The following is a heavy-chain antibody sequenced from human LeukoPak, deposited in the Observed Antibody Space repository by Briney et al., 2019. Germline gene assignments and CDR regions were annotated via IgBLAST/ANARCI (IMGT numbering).Heavy chain of an antibody. CDR1: GFTFSSYG. Sequence: GGSLRLSCAASGFTFSSYGMHWVRQAPGKGLEWVAVIWYDGSNKYYADSVKGRFTISRDNSKNTLYLQMNSLRAEDTAVYYCARGRLVPKRGADYWGQGTLVTVSS. D-gene: IGHD3-9*01. J-gene: IGHJ4*02. V-gene: IGHV3-33*01. CDR2: IWYDGSNK. CDR3: ARGRLVPKRGADY.